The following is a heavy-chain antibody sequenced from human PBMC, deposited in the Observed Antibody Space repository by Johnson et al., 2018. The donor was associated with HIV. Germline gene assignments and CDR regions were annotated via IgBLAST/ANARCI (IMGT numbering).Heavy chain of an antibody. CDR1: GFTFSSYD. CDR2: IGTAGDT. V-gene: IGHV3-13*01. J-gene: IGHJ3*02. CDR3: ARGGAHDAFDI. D-gene: IGHD3-16*01. Sequence: MQLVESGGGLVQPGGSLRLACAASGFTFSSYDMHWVRQATGKGLEWVSAIGTAGDTYYPGSVKGRFTISRENAKNSLYLQMNSLRGGDTAVYYWARGGAHDAFDIWGQGTMVTVSS.